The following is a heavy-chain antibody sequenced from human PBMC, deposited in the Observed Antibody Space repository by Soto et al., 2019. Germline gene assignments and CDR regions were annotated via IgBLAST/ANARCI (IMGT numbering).Heavy chain of an antibody. D-gene: IGHD2-2*01. V-gene: IGHV3-23*01. J-gene: IGHJ6*03. CDR3: AARVRDCSSTSSQDRYYYYYYMDV. CDR1: GFTFSSYA. Sequence: EVQLLESGGGLVQPGGSLRLSCAASGFTFSSYAMSWVRQAPGKGLEWVSAISGSGGSTYYADSVKGQSTISRDDSKNTLYRQMNSLRAEDTAVYDCAARVRDCSSTSSQDRYYYYYYMDVWGKGTTVTISS. CDR2: ISGSGGST.